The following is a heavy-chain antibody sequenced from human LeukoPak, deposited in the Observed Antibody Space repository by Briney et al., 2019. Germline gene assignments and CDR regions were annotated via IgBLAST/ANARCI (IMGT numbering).Heavy chain of an antibody. CDR3: AKTVAGGSYYYGMDV. J-gene: IGHJ6*02. D-gene: IGHD6-19*01. V-gene: IGHV3-30-3*02. Sequence: GGSLRLSCAASGFTFSSYAMHWVRQAPGKGLEWVAVISYDGSNKYYADSVKGRFTISRDNSKNTLYLQMNSLRAEDTAGYYCAKTVAGGSYYYGMDVWGQGTTVTVSS. CDR2: ISYDGSNK. CDR1: GFTFSSYA.